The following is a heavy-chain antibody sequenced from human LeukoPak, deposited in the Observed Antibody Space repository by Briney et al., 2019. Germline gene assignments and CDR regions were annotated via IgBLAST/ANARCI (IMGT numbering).Heavy chain of an antibody. D-gene: IGHD4-17*01. Sequence: ASVKVSCKASGYTFTSYGISWVRQAPGQGLEWMGWISAYNGNTNYAQKLQGRVTMTTDTSTSTAYMELRSLRSDDTAVYYCARVWSYGDYRRPYYYYYMDVWGKGTTVTVSS. V-gene: IGHV1-18*01. CDR1: GYTFTSYG. CDR3: ARVWSYGDYRRPYYYYYMDV. CDR2: ISAYNGNT. J-gene: IGHJ6*03.